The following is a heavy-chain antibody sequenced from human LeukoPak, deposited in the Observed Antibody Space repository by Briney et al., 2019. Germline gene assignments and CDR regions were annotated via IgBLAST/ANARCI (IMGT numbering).Heavy chain of an antibody. Sequence: SVKVSCKASGGTFSSYAISWVRQAPGQGLEWMGGIIPIFGTANYAQKFQGRVTITADKSTSTAYMELSSLRSEDTAVYYCARGRHYYDSSDYYYEGDGFDIWGQGTMVTVSS. D-gene: IGHD3-22*01. CDR2: IIPIFGTA. CDR3: ARGRHYYDSSDYYYEGDGFDI. J-gene: IGHJ3*02. V-gene: IGHV1-69*06. CDR1: GGTFSSYA.